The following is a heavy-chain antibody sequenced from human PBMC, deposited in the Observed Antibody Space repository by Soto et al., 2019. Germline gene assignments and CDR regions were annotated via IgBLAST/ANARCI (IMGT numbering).Heavy chain of an antibody. CDR2: ISSSSSTI. V-gene: IGHV3-48*01. J-gene: IGHJ6*03. CDR1: GVTLSSDS. Sequence: GGAPRLSCAAPGVTLSSDSMNLVRPAPGEGGGGVSYISSSSSTIYYADSVKGRFTISRDNAKNPLYLQMNSLRAEDTAVYYCARGYCSSTSCYYYYYYYMDVWGKGTTVTVSS. CDR3: ARGYCSSTSCYYYYYYYMDV. D-gene: IGHD2-2*01.